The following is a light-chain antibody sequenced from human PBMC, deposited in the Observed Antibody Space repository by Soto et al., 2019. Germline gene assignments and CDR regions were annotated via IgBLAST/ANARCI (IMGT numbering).Light chain of an antibody. CDR1: QTVDSRY. CDR3: QQYGSTPPFT. V-gene: IGKV3-20*01. CDR2: GVS. Sequence: EIVLTQSPGTLSLSPGERATLSCRASQTVDSRYLAWYQQKPGQAPRLLIYGVSSRATGIPDRFRGSGSGTDFTLPISGLEPEDYAVYFCQQYGSTPPFTFGPGTKLDIK. J-gene: IGKJ3*01.